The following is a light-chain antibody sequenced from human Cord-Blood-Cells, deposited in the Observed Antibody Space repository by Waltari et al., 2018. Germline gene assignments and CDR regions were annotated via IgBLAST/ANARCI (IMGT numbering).Light chain of an antibody. V-gene: IGLV2-11*01. CDR3: CSYAGSYTFV. J-gene: IGLJ2*01. CDR1: SSDVGGYNY. Sequence: QSALTQPRSVSGSPGQSVTISCTGTSSDVGGYNYVSWYQQHPGKAPKRMIYDVSKRPSWVPDHFSGSKSGNTASLTISGLQAEDEADYDCCSYAGSYTFVFGGGTKLTVL. CDR2: DVS.